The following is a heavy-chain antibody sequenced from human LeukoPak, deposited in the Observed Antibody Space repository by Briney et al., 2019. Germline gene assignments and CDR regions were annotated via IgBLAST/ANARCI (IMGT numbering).Heavy chain of an antibody. D-gene: IGHD3-3*01. CDR2: ISAYNGYT. CDR1: GSTFSSYG. Sequence: ASVKVSCKASGSTFSSYGISWVRQAPGQGLEWMGWISAYNGYTNYAQKLQGRVTMTTDTSTSTAYMELRSLRSDDTAVYYCAGTGAEDYDFWSGYGHYMDVWGKGTTVTVSS. J-gene: IGHJ6*03. CDR3: AGTGAEDYDFWSGYGHYMDV. V-gene: IGHV1-18*01.